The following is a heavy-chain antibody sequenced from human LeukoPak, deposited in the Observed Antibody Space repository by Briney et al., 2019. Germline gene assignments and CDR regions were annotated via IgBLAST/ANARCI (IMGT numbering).Heavy chain of an antibody. CDR3: ARDLNGGAPYYFYMDV. D-gene: IGHD1-1*01. V-gene: IGHV1-24*01. CDR1: GYTLTELS. CDR2: FDPEDGET. Sequence: ASVKVSCKVSGYTLTELSMHWVRQAPGKGLEWMGGFDPEDGETIYAQKFQGRVTMTEDTSTDTAYMELSSLRSEDTAVYYCARDLNGGAPYYFYMDVCGKGTTVTISS. J-gene: IGHJ6*03.